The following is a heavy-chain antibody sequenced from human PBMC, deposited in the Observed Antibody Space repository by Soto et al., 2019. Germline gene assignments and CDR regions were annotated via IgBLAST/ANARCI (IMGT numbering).Heavy chain of an antibody. Sequence: PGGSLRLSCAASGFTFSSYSMNWVRQAPGKGLEWVSSISSSSSYIYYADSVKGRFTISRDNAKNSLYLQMNSLRAEDTAVYYCARDQGLWGEQRGYYYYGMDVWGQGTRSPSP. CDR1: GFTFSSYS. CDR3: ARDQGLWGEQRGYYYYGMDV. V-gene: IGHV3-21*01. D-gene: IGHD3-16*01. CDR2: ISSSSSYI. J-gene: IGHJ6*02.